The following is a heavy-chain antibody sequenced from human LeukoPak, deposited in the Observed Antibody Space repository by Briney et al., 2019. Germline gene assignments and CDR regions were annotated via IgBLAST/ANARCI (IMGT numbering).Heavy chain of an antibody. Sequence: SETLSLTCTVSGDSISTYYWSWIRQPPGKGLEWIGYIYYSETTNYNPSLKSRVTISVDTSKNEASPKLSSVTAADTAVYYCARGPEDYFDYWGQGTLVTVSS. CDR3: ARGPEDYFDY. CDR1: GDSISTYY. J-gene: IGHJ4*02. CDR2: IYYSETT. V-gene: IGHV4-59*08.